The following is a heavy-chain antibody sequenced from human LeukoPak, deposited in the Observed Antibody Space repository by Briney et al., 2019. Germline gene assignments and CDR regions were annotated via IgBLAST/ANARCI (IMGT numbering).Heavy chain of an antibody. V-gene: IGHV3-15*01. CDR3: TTDLGTYYHGSQRLIPIDY. CDR1: GFTFTNAW. Sequence: PGGSLRLSCVDSGFTFTNAWMSWVRQAPGKGLEWIGRIKSKTDGEATNYAEPVRGRFTISRDDSKSAVYLQMNSLKIEDTAVYYCTTDLGTYYHGSQRLIPIDYWGQGTLVTVSS. J-gene: IGHJ4*02. CDR2: IKSKTDGEAT. D-gene: IGHD3-10*01.